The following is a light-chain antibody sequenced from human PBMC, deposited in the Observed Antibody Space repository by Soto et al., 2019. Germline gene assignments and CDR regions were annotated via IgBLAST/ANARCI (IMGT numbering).Light chain of an antibody. Sequence: EILLTQSPGTLSLSPGESATLSCKASQTPRGNYFAWYRQAPGQAPRLLVYGPSLRAAGIPDRFSASGSRRECNLTINKVEPEDFAVYYFQQFGSSPFTFGPGTRVDI. J-gene: IGKJ3*01. CDR1: QTPRGNY. V-gene: IGKV3-20*01. CDR2: GPS. CDR3: QQFGSSPFT.